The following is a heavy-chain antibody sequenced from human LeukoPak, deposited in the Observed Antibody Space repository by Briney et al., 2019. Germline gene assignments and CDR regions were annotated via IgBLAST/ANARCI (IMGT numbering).Heavy chain of an antibody. V-gene: IGHV4-34*01. D-gene: IGHD1-26*01. J-gene: IGHJ4*02. CDR3: ARGGLDYSGSYYY. Sequence: SETLSLTCAVYGGSFSGYYWSWIRQPPGKGLEWIGEINHSGSTNYNPSLKSRVTIPVDTSKNQFSLKLSSVTAADTAVYYCARGGLDYSGSYYYWGQGTLVTVSS. CDR1: GGSFSGYY. CDR2: INHSGST.